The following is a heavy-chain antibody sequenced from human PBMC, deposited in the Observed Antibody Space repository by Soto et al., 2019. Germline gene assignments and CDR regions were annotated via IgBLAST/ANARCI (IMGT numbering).Heavy chain of an antibody. CDR1: GFTFSSYA. J-gene: IGHJ4*02. CDR2: ISGSGGST. V-gene: IGHV3-23*01. CDR3: AKFYWKQQLAPVVDY. D-gene: IGHD6-13*01. Sequence: PGGSLRLSCAASGFTFSSYAMSWVRQAPGKGLEWVSAISGSGGSTYYADSVKGRFTISRDNSKNTLYLQMNSLGAEDTAVYYCAKFYWKQQLAPVVDYWGQGTLVTVSS.